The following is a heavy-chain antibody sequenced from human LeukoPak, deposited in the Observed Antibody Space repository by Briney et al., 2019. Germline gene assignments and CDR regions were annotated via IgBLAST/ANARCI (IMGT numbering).Heavy chain of an antibody. J-gene: IGHJ6*03. CDR1: GYTFTSYG. V-gene: IGHV1-18*01. CDR2: ISAYNGNT. CDR3: ARDGGYSTAYYYYYMDV. D-gene: IGHD5-18*01. Sequence: ASVKVSCKASGYTFTSYGISWVRQAPGQGLEWMGWISAYNGNTNYAQKLQGRVTMTTDTSTSTAYMELRGLRSDDTAVYYCARDGGYSTAYYYYYMDVWGKGTTVTVSS.